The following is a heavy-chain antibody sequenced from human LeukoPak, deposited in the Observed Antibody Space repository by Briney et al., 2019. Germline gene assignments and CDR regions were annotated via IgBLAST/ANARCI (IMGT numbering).Heavy chain of an antibody. CDR1: GGSFSGYY. CDR2: INHSGST. CDR3: ARGPRTYDYVWGSYRYFDY. D-gene: IGHD3-16*02. J-gene: IGHJ4*02. Sequence: SETLSLTCAVYGGSFSGYYWSWIRQPPGKGLEWIGEINHSGSTNYNPSLESRVTISVDTSKNQFSLKLSSVTAADTAVYYCARGPRTYDYVWGSYRYFDYWGQGTLVTVSS. V-gene: IGHV4-34*01.